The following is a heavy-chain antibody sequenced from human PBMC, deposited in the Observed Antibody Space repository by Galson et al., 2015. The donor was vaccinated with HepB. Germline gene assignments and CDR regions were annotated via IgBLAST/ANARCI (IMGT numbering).Heavy chain of an antibody. CDR3: AREAMAGTRDL. D-gene: IGHD6-19*01. Sequence: SLRLSCAATGFTFRNAWMSWVRQAPGKGLQWVAIIPYDGSYKYYADSVKGRFTISRDNSKNSLYLQMSSLRAEDTAVYYCAREAMAGTRDLWGQG. CDR1: GFTFRNAW. J-gene: IGHJ6*01. CDR2: IPYDGSYK. V-gene: IGHV3-30-3*01.